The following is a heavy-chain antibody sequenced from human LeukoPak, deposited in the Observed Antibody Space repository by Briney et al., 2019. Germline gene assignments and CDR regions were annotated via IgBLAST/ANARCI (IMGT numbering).Heavy chain of an antibody. CDR1: GFTFNAYG. J-gene: IGHJ6*03. V-gene: IGHV3-30*02. Sequence: PGGSLRLSCAAPGFTFNAYGMHWVRQAPGKGLEWVAYIQYDGSNQQYADSVKGRFSISRDSSKNILYLQMNSPRAEDTAVYYCAKDRCSNGIGCYYYYMDVWGKGTTVTISS. CDR3: AKDRCSNGIGCYYYYMDV. D-gene: IGHD2-8*01. CDR2: IQYDGSNQ.